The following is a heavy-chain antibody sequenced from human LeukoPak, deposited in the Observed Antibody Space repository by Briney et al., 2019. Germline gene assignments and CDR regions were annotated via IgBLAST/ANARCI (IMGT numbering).Heavy chain of an antibody. D-gene: IGHD3-22*01. CDR3: ASLGSSGYYLGY. V-gene: IGHV1-8*01. Sequence: GASVKVSCKASGYTFINYEINWVRQATGQGLEYMGWMSSNDGNTAYAQKFQGRVTMTRDTSTDTAYMELSRLRSDDTAVYYCASLGSSGYYLGYWGQGTLVTVSS. J-gene: IGHJ4*02. CDR1: GYTFINYE. CDR2: MSSNDGNT.